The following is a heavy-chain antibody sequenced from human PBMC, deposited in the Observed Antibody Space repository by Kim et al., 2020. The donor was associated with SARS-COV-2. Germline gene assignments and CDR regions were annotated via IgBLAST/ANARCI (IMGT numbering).Heavy chain of an antibody. CDR3: TTVIR. Sequence: GGSLRLSCSASGFPFRDAYMSWVRQAPGKGLEWLGRIRSQNDGGAPDYISPVKGRFTISRDDSKNMLYLQMNSLKTEDTGVYYCTTVIRWGRGTMVTVSS. J-gene: IGHJ3*01. CDR2: IRSQNDGGAP. V-gene: IGHV3-15*01. CDR1: GFPFRDAY.